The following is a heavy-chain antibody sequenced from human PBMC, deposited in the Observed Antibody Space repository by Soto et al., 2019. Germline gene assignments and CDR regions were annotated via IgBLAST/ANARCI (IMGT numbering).Heavy chain of an antibody. CDR2: ISYDGSIK. CDR1: GFTFSGYC. Sequence: QVQLVESGGGVVQPGRSLRLSCAAPGFTFSGYCMHWVRQAPGKGLEWVALISYDGSIKYYVDSVKGRFTISRDNSKNTLNAEVNSLSYMVTALDYGAGSEGGYYWFDYWGQGTLVIVSS. CDR3: AGSEGGYYWFDY. J-gene: IGHJ5*01. D-gene: IGHD1-1*01. V-gene: IGHV3-30*03.